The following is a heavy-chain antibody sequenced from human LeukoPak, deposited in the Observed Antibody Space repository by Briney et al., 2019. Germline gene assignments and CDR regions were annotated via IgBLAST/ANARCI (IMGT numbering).Heavy chain of an antibody. J-gene: IGHJ4*02. CDR3: ARLESGVLGDPYYYDSTGYYYRGYFDS. CDR2: IYDSGST. V-gene: IGHV4-59*08. CDR1: GGSISSYY. Sequence: PSETLSLTCTVSGGSISSYYWSWIRQSPGKGLEWIGYIYDSGSTKYNPSLKSRVTMSPDMSKSQFSLKLSSVTAADTAVYYCARLESGVLGDPYYYDSTGYYYRGYFDSWGQGTLVTVSS. D-gene: IGHD3-22*01.